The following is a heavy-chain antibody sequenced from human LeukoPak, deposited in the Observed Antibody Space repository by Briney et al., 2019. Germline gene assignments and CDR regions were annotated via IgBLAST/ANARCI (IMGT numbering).Heavy chain of an antibody. D-gene: IGHD3-22*01. CDR1: GGSISSYY. CDR2: IYYSGST. Sequence: SETLSLTCTVSGGSISSYYWSWIRQPPGKGLEWIWYIYYSGSTNYNPSLKGQVTISVDTSKNQFSLKLSSVTAADTAVYYCARRGYDSSGPKGYFDYWGQGTLVTVSS. CDR3: ARRGYDSSGPKGYFDY. V-gene: IGHV4-59*08. J-gene: IGHJ4*02.